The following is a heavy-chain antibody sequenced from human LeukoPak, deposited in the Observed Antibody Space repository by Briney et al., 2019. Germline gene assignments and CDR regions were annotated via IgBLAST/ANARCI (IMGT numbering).Heavy chain of an antibody. J-gene: IGHJ4*02. Sequence: ASVKVSCKASGYTFTSYDINWVRQATGQGLEWMGWINPNSGGTNYAQKFQGRVTMTRDTSISTAYMELSRLRSDDTAVYYCARVRDSSSPFDYWGQGTLVTVSS. CDR2: INPNSGGT. CDR3: ARVRDSSSPFDY. CDR1: GYTFTSYD. D-gene: IGHD6-6*01. V-gene: IGHV1-2*02.